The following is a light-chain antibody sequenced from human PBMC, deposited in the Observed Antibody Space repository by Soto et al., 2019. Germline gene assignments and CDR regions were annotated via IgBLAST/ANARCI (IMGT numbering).Light chain of an antibody. CDR1: QTISSNY. J-gene: IGKJ1*01. CDR3: QQYGSWT. CDR2: GTS. V-gene: IGKV3-20*01. Sequence: EIVLTQSPGTLSVSPGERATLSCRASQTISSNYLAWYQQKHGQAPSLLIYGTSSRATGIPDRFSGSGSGTDFTLTSSSLDPEDSAIYYCQQYGSWTFGQGTKVEIK.